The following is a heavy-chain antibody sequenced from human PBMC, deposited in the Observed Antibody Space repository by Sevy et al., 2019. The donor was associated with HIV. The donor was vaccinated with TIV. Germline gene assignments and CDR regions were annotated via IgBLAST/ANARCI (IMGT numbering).Heavy chain of an antibody. CDR3: ARGGGAVDHGMDV. CDR1: GGTFSSYD. CDR2: IIPIFGTV. J-gene: IGHJ6*02. Sequence: ASVKVSCKASGGTFSSYDINWVRQAPGQGLEWMGQIIPIFGTVSYAQKFQGRVTITADESTSTAYMDVSSRRSEDTAVYYCARGGGAVDHGMDVWGQGTTVTVSS. D-gene: IGHD2-21*01. V-gene: IGHV1-69*13.